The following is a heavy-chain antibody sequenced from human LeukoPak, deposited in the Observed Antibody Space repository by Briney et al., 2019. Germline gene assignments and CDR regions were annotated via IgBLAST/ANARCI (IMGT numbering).Heavy chain of an antibody. CDR3: ARGSPTLDY. Sequence: PSETLSLTCTVSGYSISSGYYWSWIRQPPGKGLEWIGEINHSGSTNYHPSLKSRVTISVDTSQNQFSLRLSSVTAADTAVYFCARGSPTLDYWGQGTLVTVSS. CDR2: INHSGST. J-gene: IGHJ4*02. D-gene: IGHD6-13*01. V-gene: IGHV4-38-2*02. CDR1: GYSISSGYY.